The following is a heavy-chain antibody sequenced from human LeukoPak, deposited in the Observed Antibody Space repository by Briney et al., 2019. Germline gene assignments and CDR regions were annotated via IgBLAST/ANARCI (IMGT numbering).Heavy chain of an antibody. Sequence: PAASVKVSCKASGGTFTSYGISWVRQAPGQGLEWMGWISAYNGNTNYAQKLQGRVTTTTDTSTSTAYMELRSLRSDDTAVYYCARGGGEALTDYYYYMDVWGKGTTVTVSS. J-gene: IGHJ6*03. CDR2: ISAYNGNT. CDR1: GGTFTSYG. CDR3: ARGGGEALTDYYYYMDV. D-gene: IGHD3-16*01. V-gene: IGHV1-18*01.